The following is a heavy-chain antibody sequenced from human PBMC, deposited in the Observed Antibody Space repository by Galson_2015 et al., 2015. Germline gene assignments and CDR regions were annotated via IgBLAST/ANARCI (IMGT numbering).Heavy chain of an antibody. CDR3: AISGKSAGHRSIDY. V-gene: IGHV3-72*01. D-gene: IGHD4-23*01. CDR2: IRDKPNGFTT. Sequence: SLRLSCAASGFTFSSYGMHWVRQAPGKGLEWVARIRDKPNGFTTEYAASVKGRFTISRDDSKNSLFLQMNSLITEDTAVYYCAISGKSAGHRSIDYWGQGTLVTVSS. J-gene: IGHJ4*02. CDR1: GFTFSSYG.